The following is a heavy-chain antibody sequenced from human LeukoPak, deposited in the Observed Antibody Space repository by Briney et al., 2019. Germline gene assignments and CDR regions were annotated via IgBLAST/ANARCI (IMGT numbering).Heavy chain of an antibody. V-gene: IGHV1-8*01. J-gene: IGHJ4*02. Sequence: AASVKVSCKGSPYTFTNYDINWLRQAPGQRLEWMGWMNPYNGNTGYAQKFQGRVTMTRNTSINTAYMELSSLRSEDTAVYFCARGGPKCGGDCFDYWGQGTLVTVSS. CDR2: MNPYNGNT. CDR3: ARGGPKCGGDCFDY. D-gene: IGHD2-21*01. CDR1: PYTFTNYD.